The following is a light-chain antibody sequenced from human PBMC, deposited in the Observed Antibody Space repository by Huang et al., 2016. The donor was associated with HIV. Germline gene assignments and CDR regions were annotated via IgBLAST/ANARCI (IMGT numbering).Light chain of an antibody. J-gene: IGKJ1*01. CDR2: GVS. CDR3: QQYNDWPLT. V-gene: IGKV3-15*01. CDR1: QSLSSQ. Sequence: EIVMTQSPATLSVSPGERVTLSCRASQSLSSQLAWDQHKRGQAPRLLIYGVSTRATDIPARFSGSGSGTDFTLTINSLQSEDFATYYCQQYNDWPLTFGQGTEVEIK.